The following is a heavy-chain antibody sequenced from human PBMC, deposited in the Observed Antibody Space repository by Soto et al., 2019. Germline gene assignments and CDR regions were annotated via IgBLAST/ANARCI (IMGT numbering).Heavy chain of an antibody. V-gene: IGHV1-46*03. CDR3: AREVRNYDFWGGSFDY. CDR2: INPSGGST. D-gene: IGHD3-3*01. Sequence: ASVKVSCKASGYTFTSYYMHWVRQAPGQGLEWMGIINPSGGSTSYAQKFQGRVTMTRDTSTSTVYMELSSLRSEDTAVYYCAREVRNYDFWGGSFDYWGQGTRVTVSS. CDR1: GYTFTSYY. J-gene: IGHJ4*02.